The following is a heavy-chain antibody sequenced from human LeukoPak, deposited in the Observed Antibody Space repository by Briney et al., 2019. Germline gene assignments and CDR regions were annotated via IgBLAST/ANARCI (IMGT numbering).Heavy chain of an antibody. V-gene: IGHV3-7*01. CDR3: ARDSSTSCFDY. J-gene: IGHJ4*02. CDR2: IKQDGNDK. D-gene: IGHD2-2*01. Sequence: GGSLRLSCAASGFTFSSYWMSWVRQAPGKGLEWAANIKQDGNDKYYVDSVKGRFTISRDNAKNSLYLQMNSLRAEDAAVYYCARDSSTSCFDYWGQGTLVTVSS. CDR1: GFTFSSYW.